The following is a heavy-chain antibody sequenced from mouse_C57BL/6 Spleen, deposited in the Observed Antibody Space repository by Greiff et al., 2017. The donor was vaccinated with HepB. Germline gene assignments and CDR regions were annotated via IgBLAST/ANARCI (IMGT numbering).Heavy chain of an antibody. Sequence: EVKLVESGEGLVKPGGSLKLSCAASGFTFSSYAMSWVRQTPEKRLEWVAYISSGGDYIYYADTVKGRFTISRDNARNTLYLQMSSLKSEDTAMYYCTREGPLLLRGAMDYWGQGTSVTVSS. CDR3: TREGPLLLRGAMDY. CDR2: ISSGGDYI. CDR1: GFTFSSYA. V-gene: IGHV5-9-1*02. D-gene: IGHD1-1*01. J-gene: IGHJ4*01.